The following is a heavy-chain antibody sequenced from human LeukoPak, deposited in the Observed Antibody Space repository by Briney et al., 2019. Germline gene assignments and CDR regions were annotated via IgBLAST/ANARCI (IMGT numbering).Heavy chain of an antibody. CDR2: INPNSGGT. CDR3: ARERNYYDSSGYYGRVDY. D-gene: IGHD3-22*01. CDR1: GYTFTDHY. Sequence: ASVKVSCKASGYTFTDHYLYWVRQAPGQRLEWMGWINPNSGGTNYAQKFQGRVTMTRDTSISTAYMELSRLRSDDTAVYYCARERNYYDSSGYYGRVDYWGQGTLVTVSS. V-gene: IGHV1-2*02. J-gene: IGHJ4*02.